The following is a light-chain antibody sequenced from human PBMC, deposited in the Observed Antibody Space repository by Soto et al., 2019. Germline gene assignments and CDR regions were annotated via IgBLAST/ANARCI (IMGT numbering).Light chain of an antibody. CDR2: GAS. V-gene: IGKV3-15*01. CDR1: QSVSSN. CDR3: QQYNNWPPWT. Sequence: EIVMTQSPATLSVSPGERATLSCRASQSVSSNLAWYQQKPGQAPSLLIYGASTRATGVPARFSGSGSGTEFTLTISSQQSEDFAVYYCQQYNNWPPWTCGQGTKVEIK. J-gene: IGKJ1*01.